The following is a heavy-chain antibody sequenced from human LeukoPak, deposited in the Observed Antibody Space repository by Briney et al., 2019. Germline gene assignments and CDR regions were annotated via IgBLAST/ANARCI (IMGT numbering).Heavy chain of an antibody. D-gene: IGHD4-17*01. CDR3: ARDLVTVTKGFDI. J-gene: IGHJ3*02. CDR1: GGSFSGYY. Sequence: SETLSLTCAVYGGSFSGYYWSWIRQPPGKGLEWIGEINHSGSTNYNPSLKSRVTISVDTSKNQFSLKLSSVTAADTAVYYCARDLVTVTKGFDIWGQGTMVSVSS. V-gene: IGHV4-34*01. CDR2: INHSGST.